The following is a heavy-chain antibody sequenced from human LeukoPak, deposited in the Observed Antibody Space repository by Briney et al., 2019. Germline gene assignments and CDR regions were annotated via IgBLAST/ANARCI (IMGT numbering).Heavy chain of an antibody. CDR3: ARKTARKLSNYYGSGTGAFDI. D-gene: IGHD3-10*01. CDR1: GGSVSRGVYY. J-gene: IGHJ3*02. Sequence: PSQTLSLTCTVSGGSVSRGVYYWSWIRQHPGKGLEWIGYNYYSGSTYYNPSLKSRVTISVDTSKNQFSLKLSSVTAADTAVYYCARKTARKLSNYYGSGTGAFDIWGQGTMVTVSS. CDR2: NYYSGST. V-gene: IGHV4-31*03.